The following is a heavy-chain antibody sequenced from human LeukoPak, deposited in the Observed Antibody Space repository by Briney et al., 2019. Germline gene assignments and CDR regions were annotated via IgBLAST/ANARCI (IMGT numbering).Heavy chain of an antibody. CDR2: ISSSSSYI. J-gene: IGHJ4*02. V-gene: IGHV3-21*01. CDR3: ARELLSPFDY. CDR1: GFTFSSYS. D-gene: IGHD1-26*01. Sequence: PGGSLRLSCAASGFTFSSYSMNWVRQAPGKGLEWVSSISSSSSYIYYADSVKGRFTISRDNAKNSLYLRMNSLSAEDTAVYYCARELLSPFDYWGQGTLVTVSS.